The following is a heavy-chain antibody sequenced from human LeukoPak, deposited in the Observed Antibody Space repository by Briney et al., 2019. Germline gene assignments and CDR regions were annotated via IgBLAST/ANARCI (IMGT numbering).Heavy chain of an antibody. D-gene: IGHD1-1*01. Sequence: GGSLRLSCAASGFTFSSYAMSWVRHAPGKGLEWVSAISGSGGSTYYADSVKGRFTISRDNSKNTLYLQMNSLRAEDTAVYYCAKDRYNWNDEYYFDYWGQGTLVTVSS. CDR1: GFTFSSYA. J-gene: IGHJ4*02. V-gene: IGHV3-23*01. CDR3: AKDRYNWNDEYYFDY. CDR2: ISGSGGST.